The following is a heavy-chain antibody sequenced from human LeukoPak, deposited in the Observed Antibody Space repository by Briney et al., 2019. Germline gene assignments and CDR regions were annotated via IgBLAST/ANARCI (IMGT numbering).Heavy chain of an antibody. CDR3: ARRDYGGKWLSDSSYIDI. Sequence: SETLSLTCAVYGGSFSGYYWSWIRQPPGKGLEWIGEINHSGSTNYNPSLKSRVTISVDTSKNQFSLKLSSVTAADTAVYYCARRDYGGKWLSDSSYIDIWGQGTMVTVSS. J-gene: IGHJ3*02. V-gene: IGHV4-34*01. D-gene: IGHD4-23*01. CDR1: GGSFSGYY. CDR2: INHSGST.